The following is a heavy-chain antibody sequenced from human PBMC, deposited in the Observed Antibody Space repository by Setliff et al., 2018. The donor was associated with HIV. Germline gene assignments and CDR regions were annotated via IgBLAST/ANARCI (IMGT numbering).Heavy chain of an antibody. Sequence: SETLFLTCAVSGYSISSGYYWGWIRQPPGKGLEWIGSIYHSGSTYYNPSLKSRVTISVDTSKNQFSLKLSSVTAADTAVYYCARRVCSSTSCSDAFDIWGQGTMVT. V-gene: IGHV4-38-2*01. J-gene: IGHJ3*02. CDR1: GYSISSGYY. D-gene: IGHD2-2*01. CDR2: IYHSGST. CDR3: ARRVCSSTSCSDAFDI.